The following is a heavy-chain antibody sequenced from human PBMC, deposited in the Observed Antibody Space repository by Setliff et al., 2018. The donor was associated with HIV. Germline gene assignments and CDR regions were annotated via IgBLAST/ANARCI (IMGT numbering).Heavy chain of an antibody. Sequence: ASVKVSCKPSGYTFTTYGLSWVRQAPGQGLEWMGWINAGNGNTKYSQKFQGRVTITRDTSASTAYMELSSLRSEDTAVYYCARDRMGGYYDSSGYYGAFDIWGQGTMVTVSS. CDR1: GYTFTTYG. D-gene: IGHD3-22*01. V-gene: IGHV1-18*01. J-gene: IGHJ3*02. CDR3: ARDRMGGYYDSSGYYGAFDI. CDR2: INAGNGNT.